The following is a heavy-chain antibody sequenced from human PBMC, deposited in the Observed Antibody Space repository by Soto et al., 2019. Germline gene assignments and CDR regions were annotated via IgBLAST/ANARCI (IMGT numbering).Heavy chain of an antibody. CDR3: ARMAASGSLDWFDP. J-gene: IGHJ5*02. CDR1: GYTFTNYE. V-gene: IGHV1-8*01. CDR2: MNPGSGNT. D-gene: IGHD3-10*01. Sequence: QVQLVQSGAEVKKPGASVKVSCKASGYTFTNYEINWVRQATGQGLEWVGWMNPGSGNTGYAHKVQGRVTMTRKISISTDNVELSRLGADDTTIYYWARMAASGSLDWFDPWGQGTLVTVSS.